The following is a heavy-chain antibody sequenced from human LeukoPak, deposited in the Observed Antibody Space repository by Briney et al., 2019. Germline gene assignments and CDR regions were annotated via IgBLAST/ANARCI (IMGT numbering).Heavy chain of an antibody. CDR3: NWYLGL. J-gene: IGHJ2*01. Sequence: TGGSLRLSCGASGFSFSDYGMHWVRQAPGKGLEWVAFIRHDGNKKYLPDSMKGRFSVSRDNSNNTLYLQMNSLRPDDTALYGRNWYLGLWGRGTLVTVSS. CDR2: IRHDGNKK. V-gene: IGHV3-30*02. CDR1: GFSFSDYG.